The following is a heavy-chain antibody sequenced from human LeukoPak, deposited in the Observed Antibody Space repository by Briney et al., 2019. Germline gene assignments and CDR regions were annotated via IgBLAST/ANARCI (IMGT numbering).Heavy chain of an antibody. CDR3: ARFRGRYDFWSGYYYFDY. Sequence: ASVKVSCKASGYTFTSYVISWVRQAPGQGLEWMGWISAYNGNTNYAQKLQGRVTMTTDTSTSTAYMELRSLRSDDTAVYYCARFRGRYDFWSGYYYFDYWGQGTLVTVSS. V-gene: IGHV1-18*01. CDR1: GYTFTSYV. D-gene: IGHD3-3*01. J-gene: IGHJ4*02. CDR2: ISAYNGNT.